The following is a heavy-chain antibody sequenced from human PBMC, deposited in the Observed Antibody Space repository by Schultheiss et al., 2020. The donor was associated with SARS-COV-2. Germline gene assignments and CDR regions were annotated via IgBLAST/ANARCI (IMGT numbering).Heavy chain of an antibody. CDR2: IIPIFGTA. J-gene: IGHJ5*02. CDR3: ARAGGFGENCFDP. Sequence: SVKVSCKASGGTFSSYAISWVRQAPGQGLEWMGGIIPIFGTANYAQKFQGRVTITADESTSTAYMELSSLRSEDTAVYYCARAGGFGENCFDPWGQGTLVTVSS. CDR1: GGTFSSYA. V-gene: IGHV1-69*13. D-gene: IGHD3-10*01.